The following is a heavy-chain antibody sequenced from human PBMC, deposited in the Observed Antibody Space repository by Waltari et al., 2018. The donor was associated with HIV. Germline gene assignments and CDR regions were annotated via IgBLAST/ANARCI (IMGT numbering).Heavy chain of an antibody. D-gene: IGHD4-17*01. Sequence: EVQLVESGGGLVQSGGSLRLSCVASGFTFNNFWMHWVRHVPEKGLEWGSRIIGDGTETHYADSVKGRFTISRDNAKNTLALQMDSLRVEDTALYFCARAFSYVDRDNYLVGGYFDLWGRGTLVT. CDR3: ARAFSYVDRDNYLVGGYFDL. CDR1: GFTFNNFW. V-gene: IGHV3-74*01. CDR2: IIGDGTET. J-gene: IGHJ2*01.